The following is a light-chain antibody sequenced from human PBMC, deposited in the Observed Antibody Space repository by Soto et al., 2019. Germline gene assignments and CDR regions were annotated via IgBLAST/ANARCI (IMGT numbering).Light chain of an antibody. CDR1: SSDVGRYNY. V-gene: IGLV2-14*01. CDR3: TSYTTRNTWV. Sequence: QPVLTQPASVSGSPGQSITISCTGTSSDVGRYNYVSWFQHHPGKAPKVMIYEVTNRPSGVSIRFSGSKSGYTASLTISGLQAEDEADYYCTSYTTRNTWVFGGGTKLTVL. J-gene: IGLJ3*02. CDR2: EVT.